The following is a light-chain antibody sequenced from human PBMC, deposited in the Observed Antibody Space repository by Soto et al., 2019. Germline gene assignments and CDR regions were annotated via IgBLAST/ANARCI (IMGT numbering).Light chain of an antibody. Sequence: DIPMTQSPSSLSASVGDRVTITCRASQSISSYLNWYQQKPGKAPKLLIYAASSLQSGVPSRFSGSGSGTYFTLTISSLQPEDFATYYCQQSYSIPLTFGGGTKVEIK. V-gene: IGKV1-39*01. J-gene: IGKJ4*01. CDR2: AAS. CDR3: QQSYSIPLT. CDR1: QSISSY.